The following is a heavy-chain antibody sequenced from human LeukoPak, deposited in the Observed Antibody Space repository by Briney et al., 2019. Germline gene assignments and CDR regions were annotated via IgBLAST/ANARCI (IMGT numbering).Heavy chain of an antibody. J-gene: IGHJ4*02. D-gene: IGHD5-12*01. Sequence: LETLSLTCTVSGGSITSSTYYWGWIRQPPGKGLEWIGSIYYSGTTYYNPSLKSRVTISVDTSKNQFSLKVSSVTAADTAVYYCVRQNLLVATSNPTFDYWGQGTLVTVSS. CDR1: GGSITSSTYY. CDR3: VRQNLLVATSNPTFDY. CDR2: IYYSGTT. V-gene: IGHV4-39*01.